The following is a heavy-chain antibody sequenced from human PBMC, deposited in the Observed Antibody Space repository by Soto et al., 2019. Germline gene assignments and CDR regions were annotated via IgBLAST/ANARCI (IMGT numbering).Heavy chain of an antibody. J-gene: IGHJ4*02. Sequence: QLQLQESGPGLVKPSETLSLTCTVSGGSISSGSSYWGWIRQPPGKGLEWIGNIYYRGNTYYNPSLKSRVTISIDSSNTQFSLKLNSVTTADTAVYYCAAQDYGAKGYYFETWGQGTLVSVSS. CDR1: GGSISSGSSY. V-gene: IGHV4-39*01. CDR3: AAQDYGAKGYYFET. D-gene: IGHD4-17*01. CDR2: IYYRGNT.